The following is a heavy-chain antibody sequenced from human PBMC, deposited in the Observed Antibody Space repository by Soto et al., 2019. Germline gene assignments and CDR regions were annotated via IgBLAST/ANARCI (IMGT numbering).Heavy chain of an antibody. CDR3: ARDPGRLRGYYEPWFDP. V-gene: IGHV1-18*01. D-gene: IGHD3-3*01. CDR2: IIAYNGNT. Sequence: ASVKVSCKASGGTLSSYAISWVRQAPGQGLEWMGWIIAYNGNTNYAQKLQGRVTITTDTSTSTAYMELRSLRSDDTAVYYCARDPGRLRGYYEPWFDPWGQETLVTSPQ. J-gene: IGHJ5*02. CDR1: GGTLSSYA.